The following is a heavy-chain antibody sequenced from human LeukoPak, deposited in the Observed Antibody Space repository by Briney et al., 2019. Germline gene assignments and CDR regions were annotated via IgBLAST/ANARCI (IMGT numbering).Heavy chain of an antibody. D-gene: IGHD3-3*01. CDR1: GYTFTSYY. CDR2: INPSGGST. CDR3: ARGVLRFLAPFDP. J-gene: IGHJ5*02. V-gene: IGHV1-46*01. Sequence: ASVKVSCKASGYTFTSYYMHWVRQAPGQGLEWMGIINPSGGSTSYAQKLQGRVTMTTDTSTSTAYMELRSLRSDDTAVYYCARGVLRFLAPFDPWGQGTLVTVSS.